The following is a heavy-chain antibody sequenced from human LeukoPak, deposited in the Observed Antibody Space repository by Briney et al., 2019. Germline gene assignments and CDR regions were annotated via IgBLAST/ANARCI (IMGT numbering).Heavy chain of an antibody. D-gene: IGHD3-16*02. CDR2: ISSSGSTI. Sequence: PGGSLRLTCAASGFTFSSYEMNWVRQAPGKGLEWVSYISSSGSTIYYADSVKGRFTISRDNAKNSLYLQMNSLRAEDTAVYYCARDLDQYDYVWGSYRYLSYYYYMDVWGKGTTVTVSS. V-gene: IGHV3-48*03. J-gene: IGHJ6*03. CDR3: ARDLDQYDYVWGSYRYLSYYYYMDV. CDR1: GFTFSSYE.